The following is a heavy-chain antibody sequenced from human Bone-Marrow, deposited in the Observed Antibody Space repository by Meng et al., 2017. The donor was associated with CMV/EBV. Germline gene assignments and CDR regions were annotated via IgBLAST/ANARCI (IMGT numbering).Heavy chain of an antibody. CDR1: GFTFSDYY. CDR3: AAGRYYYDSSGPDAFDI. V-gene: IGHV3-11*04. Sequence: GESLKISCAASGFTFSDYYMSWIRQAPGKGLEWVSYISSSGSTIYYADSVKGRFTISRGNAKNSLYLQMNSLRAEDTAVYYCAAGRYYYDSSGPDAFDIWGQGTMVTVSS. CDR2: ISSSGSTI. D-gene: IGHD3-22*01. J-gene: IGHJ3*02.